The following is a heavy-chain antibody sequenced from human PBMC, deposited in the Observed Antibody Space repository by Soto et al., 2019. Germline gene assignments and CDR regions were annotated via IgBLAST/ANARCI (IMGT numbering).Heavy chain of an antibody. D-gene: IGHD3-3*01. J-gene: IGHJ4*02. Sequence: EVQLLESGGGLVQPGGSLRLSCAASGFTFSSYAMSWVRQAPGKGLEWVSAISGSGGSTYYAYSVKGRFTISRDNSKNTLYLQMNSLRAEDTAVDYCAKGAYDFWSGTVGYFDYWGQGTLVTVSS. CDR2: ISGSGGST. CDR3: AKGAYDFWSGTVGYFDY. CDR1: GFTFSSYA. V-gene: IGHV3-23*01.